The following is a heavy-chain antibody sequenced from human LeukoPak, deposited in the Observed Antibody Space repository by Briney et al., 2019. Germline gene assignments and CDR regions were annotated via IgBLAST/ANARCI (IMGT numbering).Heavy chain of an antibody. Sequence: SETLSLTCAVSGGSFSGYYWSWIRQPPGQGLEWIGEINHSGSTNYNPSLKRRVTISVDTSKNQFSLKLSSVTAADTAVYYCARASEVVVAARYNWFDPWGQGTLVTVSS. CDR2: INHSGST. D-gene: IGHD2-15*01. J-gene: IGHJ5*02. V-gene: IGHV4-34*01. CDR1: GGSFSGYY. CDR3: ARASEVVVAARYNWFDP.